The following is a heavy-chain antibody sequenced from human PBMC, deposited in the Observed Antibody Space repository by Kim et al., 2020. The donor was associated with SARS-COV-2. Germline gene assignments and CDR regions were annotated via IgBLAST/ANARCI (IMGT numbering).Heavy chain of an antibody. CDR2: ISGSGGST. CDR3: AKGERNTMVVVVTLFDY. J-gene: IGHJ4*02. D-gene: IGHD3-22*01. Sequence: GGSLRLSCAASGFTFSSYAMSWVRQAPGKGLEWVSAISGSGGSTYYADSVKGRFTISRDNSKNTLYLQMNSLRAEDTAVYYCAKGERNTMVVVVTLFDYWGQGTLVTVSS. CDR1: GFTFSSYA. V-gene: IGHV3-23*01.